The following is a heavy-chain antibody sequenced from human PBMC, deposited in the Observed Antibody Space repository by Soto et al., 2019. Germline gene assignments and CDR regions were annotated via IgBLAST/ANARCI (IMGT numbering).Heavy chain of an antibody. CDR1: GGSFSGYY. CDR2: VNHSGST. D-gene: IGHD4-17*01. Sequence: SETLSLTCAVYGGSFSGYYWSWIRQPPGKGLEWIGEVNHSGSTNYNPSLKSRVTISVDNAKNSLFLQMNSLRPEDTALYYCAKDMKWGGMTTIHYFDSWGQGTLVTVSS. V-gene: IGHV4-34*01. CDR3: AKDMKWGGMTTIHYFDS. J-gene: IGHJ4*02.